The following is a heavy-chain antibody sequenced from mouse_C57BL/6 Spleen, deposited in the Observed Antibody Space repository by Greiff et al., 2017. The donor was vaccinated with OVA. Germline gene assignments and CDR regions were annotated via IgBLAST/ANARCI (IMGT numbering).Heavy chain of an antibody. CDR1: GFTFSSYA. D-gene: IGHD3-1*01. Sequence: EVMLVESGEGLVKPGGSLKLSCAASGFTFSSYAMSWVSQTPEKRLEWVAYISSGGDYIYYADTVKGRFTLSRDNARNTLYLQMSSLKSEDTAMYYCTRDREDLYAMDYWGQGTSVTVSS. CDR2: ISSGGDYI. CDR3: TRDREDLYAMDY. V-gene: IGHV5-9-1*02. J-gene: IGHJ4*01.